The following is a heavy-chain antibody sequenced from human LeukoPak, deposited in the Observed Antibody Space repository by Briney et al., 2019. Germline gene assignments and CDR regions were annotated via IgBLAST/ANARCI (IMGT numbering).Heavy chain of an antibody. Sequence: ASVKVSCKASGYTFTSYDINWVRQATGQGLEWMGWMNPNSGNTGYAQKFQGRVTMTRNTSISTAHMELSSLRSEDTAVYYCARETRTDFWGGYYTGQWISGYYYYYMDVWGKGTTVTVCS. CDR1: GYTFTSYD. CDR2: MNPNSGNT. V-gene: IGHV1-8*01. D-gene: IGHD3-3*01. CDR3: ARETRTDFWGGYYTGQWISGYYYYYMDV. J-gene: IGHJ6*03.